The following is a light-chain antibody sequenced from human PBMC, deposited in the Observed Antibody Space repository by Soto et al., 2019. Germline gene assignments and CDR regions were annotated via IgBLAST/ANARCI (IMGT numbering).Light chain of an antibody. CDR3: QQFDNLPLT. Sequence: DIQMTQSPSSLSASVGDRVTITCQASQGISSHLNLYQQIPGKAPKLLIYDASNLEIGVPSRFSGSGSGTDFTFTITSLQPEDIATYYCQQFDNLPLTFGGGTKVDIK. J-gene: IGKJ4*01. V-gene: IGKV1-33*01. CDR2: DAS. CDR1: QGISSH.